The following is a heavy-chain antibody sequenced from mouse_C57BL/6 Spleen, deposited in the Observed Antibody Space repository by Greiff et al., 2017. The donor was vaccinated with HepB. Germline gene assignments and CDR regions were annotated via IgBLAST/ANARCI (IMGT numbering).Heavy chain of an antibody. V-gene: IGHV1-54*01. CDR2: INPGSGGT. Sequence: VQLQQSGAELVRPGTSVKVSCKASGYAFTNYLIEWVKQRPGQGLEWIGVINPGSGGTNYNEKFKGKATLTADKSSSTAYMQLSSLSSEDTAVYYCTTRSNYGAMDYWGQGTSVTVSS. CDR1: GYAFTNYL. J-gene: IGHJ4*01. CDR3: TTRSNYGAMDY. D-gene: IGHD2-5*01.